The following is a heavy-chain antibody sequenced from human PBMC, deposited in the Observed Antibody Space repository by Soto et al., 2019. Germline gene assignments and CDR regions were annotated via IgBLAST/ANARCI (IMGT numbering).Heavy chain of an antibody. V-gene: IGHV3-48*03. CDR3: ARPLTGTDAFDI. CDR2: ISSSGSTI. Sequence: SLRLSCAASGFTFSSYEMNWVRQAPGKGLEWVSYISSSGSTIYYADSVKGRFTISRDNAKNSLYLQMNSLRAEDTAVYYCARPLTGTDAFDIWGQGTMVTVSS. J-gene: IGHJ3*02. D-gene: IGHD1-20*01. CDR1: GFTFSSYE.